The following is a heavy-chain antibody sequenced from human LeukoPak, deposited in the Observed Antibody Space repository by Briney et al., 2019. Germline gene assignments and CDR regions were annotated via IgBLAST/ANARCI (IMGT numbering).Heavy chain of an antibody. CDR2: ISSTSGYI. V-gene: IGHV3-21*01. J-gene: IGHJ3*02. CDR1: GFTFTNLR. Sequence: GGSLRPSCPAAGFTFTNLRIACVRQAPGKGLEWVSSISSTSGYIFYADSVQGRFTISRDNAKSSLYLQMNSLRAEDTAVYYCARENGDYADDFDNWGQGTMVTVSS. CDR3: ARENGDYADDFDN. D-gene: IGHD4-17*01.